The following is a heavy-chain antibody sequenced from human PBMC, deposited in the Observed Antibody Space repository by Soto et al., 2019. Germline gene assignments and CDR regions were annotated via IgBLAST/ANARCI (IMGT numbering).Heavy chain of an antibody. Sequence: QVQLVQSGAEVKKPGASVKVSCKASGYTFTSYDINWVRQATGQGLEWMGWMNPNSGNTGYAQKFQGRVTMTRNTSISTAYMGLSGLRSEDTVVYYGARAGYSGYGGGLDLGPWGQGTLVTVSS. CDR3: ARAGYSGYGGGLDLGP. CDR1: GYTFTSYD. J-gene: IGHJ5*02. CDR2: MNPNSGNT. V-gene: IGHV1-8*01. D-gene: IGHD5-12*01.